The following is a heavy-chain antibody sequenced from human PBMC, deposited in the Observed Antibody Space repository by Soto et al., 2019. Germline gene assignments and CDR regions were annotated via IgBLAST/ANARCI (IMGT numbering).Heavy chain of an antibody. V-gene: IGHV3-33*01. CDR1: GFTFSSYG. J-gene: IGHJ6*03. D-gene: IGHD2-15*01. CDR2: IWYDGSNK. CDR3: ARDGGNCSGGSCYWYYYYYMDV. Sequence: GGSLRLSCAASGFTFSSYGMHWVRQAPGKGLEWVAVIWYDGSNKYYADSVKGRFTISRDNSKNTLYLQMNSLRAEDTAVYFCARDGGNCSGGSCYWYYYYYMDVWGKGTTVTVSS.